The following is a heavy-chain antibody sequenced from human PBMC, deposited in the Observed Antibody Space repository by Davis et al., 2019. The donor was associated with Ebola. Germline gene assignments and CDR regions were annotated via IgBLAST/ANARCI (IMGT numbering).Heavy chain of an antibody. Sequence: GSLRLSCTVSGGSISRYYWSWIRQPPGKGLEWIGYIYYSGSTNYNPSLKSRVTISVDTSKNQFSLKLSSVTAADTAVYYCASSSITIFGVVIIYAFDIWGQGTMVTVSS. CDR3: ASSSITIFGVVIIYAFDI. V-gene: IGHV4-59*01. CDR2: IYYSGST. J-gene: IGHJ3*02. D-gene: IGHD3-3*01. CDR1: GGSISRYY.